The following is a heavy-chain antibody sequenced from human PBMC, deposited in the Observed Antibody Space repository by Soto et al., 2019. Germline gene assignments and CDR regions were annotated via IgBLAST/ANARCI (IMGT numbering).Heavy chain of an antibody. Sequence: EVQLVESGGGLVKPGGSLRLSCAVSGFPFIHAWMSWVRQAPGKGLEWVGRVTNKADGETTNYAAPVKGRFTISRDDSKNTLYLQMSSLKTEDTGVYCCAPGRFGSREWDFEYWGQGTLVTVSS. J-gene: IGHJ4*02. CDR2: VTNKADGETT. D-gene: IGHD1-26*01. CDR1: GFPFIHAW. V-gene: IGHV3-15*01. CDR3: APGRFGSREWDFEY.